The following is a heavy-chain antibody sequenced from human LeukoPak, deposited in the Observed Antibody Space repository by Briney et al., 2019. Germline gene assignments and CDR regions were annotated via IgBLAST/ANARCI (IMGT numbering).Heavy chain of an antibody. V-gene: IGHV6-1*01. CDR3: AGQKNGWIDY. J-gene: IGHJ4*02. Sequence: SQTLSLTCAISGDSVSSNSADWSWIRQSPSRGLEWLGRTYYRSKWYNDYAVSMRGRIIINPDTSKNHFFLQLNSVTPEDTGIYYCAGQKNGWIDYWGQGTLVTVSS. CDR1: GDSVSSNSAD. CDR2: TYYRSKWYN. D-gene: IGHD6-19*01.